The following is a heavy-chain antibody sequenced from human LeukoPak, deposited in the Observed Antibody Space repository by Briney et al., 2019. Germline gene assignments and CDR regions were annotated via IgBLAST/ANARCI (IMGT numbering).Heavy chain of an antibody. CDR2: IRYDGNNK. CDR1: GFTFSSYG. V-gene: IGHV3-30*02. CDR3: AKDFVGYYGSGPNTPSDAFDI. J-gene: IGHJ3*02. Sequence: GGSLRLSCAASGFTFSSYGIHWVRQAPGKGLEWVAFIRYDGNNKYYADSVKGRFTISRDNSKNTLYLQMNSLRAEDTAVYYCAKDFVGYYGSGPNTPSDAFDIWGQGTMVTVSS. D-gene: IGHD3-10*01.